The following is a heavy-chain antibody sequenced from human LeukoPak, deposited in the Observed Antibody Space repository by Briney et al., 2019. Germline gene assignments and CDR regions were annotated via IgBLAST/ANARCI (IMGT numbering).Heavy chain of an antibody. D-gene: IGHD6-19*01. CDR2: ISAYLGNT. Sequence: ASVKVSCKASGFTFTSFGLSWVRQAPGQGLEWMGWISAYLGNTNYAQKFQGRVTMTTDTSTSTAYLELRSLRSDDTAMYYCARSSNIAVAGITDYWGQGTLVTVSS. V-gene: IGHV1-18*01. CDR3: ARSSNIAVAGITDY. CDR1: GFTFTSFG. J-gene: IGHJ4*02.